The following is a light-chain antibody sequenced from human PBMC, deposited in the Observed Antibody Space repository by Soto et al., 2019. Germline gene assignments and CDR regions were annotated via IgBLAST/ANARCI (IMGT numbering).Light chain of an antibody. CDR3: QQYNNWPPIT. Sequence: EIVMTQSPATLSVSPGERATLSCRASQSVSSYYLAWYQQKPGQAPRLLISGASSRATGIPDRFSGSGSGTEFTLTISSLQSEDFAVYYCQQYNNWPPITFGQGTRLEIK. CDR1: QSVSSY. CDR2: GAS. V-gene: IGKV3D-15*01. J-gene: IGKJ5*01.